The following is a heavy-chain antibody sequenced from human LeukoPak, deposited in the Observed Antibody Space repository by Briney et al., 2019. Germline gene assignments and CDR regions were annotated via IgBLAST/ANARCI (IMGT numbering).Heavy chain of an antibody. CDR1: AFTFSTSW. D-gene: IGHD6-19*01. J-gene: IGHJ4*02. CDR2: IKGNGSET. Sequence: PGGSLRLPCAASAFTFSTSWMSWVRQAPGKGLEWVANIKGNGSETYYVDSVKGRFTIYRDNTKNSLFLQMDSLIAEDTAVYYCVRISTSVAGADYWGQGTLVTVSS. V-gene: IGHV3-7*01. CDR3: VRISTSVAGADY.